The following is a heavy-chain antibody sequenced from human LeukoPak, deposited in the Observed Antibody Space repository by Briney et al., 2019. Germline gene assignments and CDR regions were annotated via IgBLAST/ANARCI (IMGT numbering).Heavy chain of an antibody. D-gene: IGHD3-3*01. CDR2: ISGSGGST. CDR1: GFTFSSYA. CDR3: AVITIFGVAPRDFDY. V-gene: IGHV3-23*01. J-gene: IGHJ4*02. Sequence: GALRLSCAASGFTFSSYAMSWVRQAPGKGLEWVSAISGSGGSTYYADSVKGRFTISRDNSKNTLYLQMNSLRAEDTAVYYCAVITIFGVAPRDFDYWGQGTLVTVSS.